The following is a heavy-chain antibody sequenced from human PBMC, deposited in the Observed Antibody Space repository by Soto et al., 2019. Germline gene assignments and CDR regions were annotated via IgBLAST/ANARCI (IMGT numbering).Heavy chain of an antibody. D-gene: IGHD6-13*01. Sequence: SVKVSCKASGGTFSSYAISWVRQAPGQGLEWMGGITPIFGTANYAQKFQGRVTITADKSTSTAYMELSSLRSEDTAVYYCVDRHSSSWNYGMDVRGQGATVAVAS. CDR1: GGTFSSYA. J-gene: IGHJ6*02. CDR2: ITPIFGTA. CDR3: VDRHSSSWNYGMDV. V-gene: IGHV1-69*06.